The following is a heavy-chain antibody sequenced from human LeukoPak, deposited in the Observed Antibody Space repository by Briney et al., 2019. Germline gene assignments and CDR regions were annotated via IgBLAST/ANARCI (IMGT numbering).Heavy chain of an antibody. CDR2: IYHSGST. J-gene: IGHJ4*02. Sequence: PSQTLSLTCTVSGGSISSGGYYWSWIRQPPGKGLEWIGYIYHSGSTYYNPSLKSRVTISVDRSKNQFSLKMRSVTAADTAVYYCATLGGNGGGFDYWGQGTLVTVSS. CDR3: ATLGGNGGGFDY. V-gene: IGHV4-30-2*02. D-gene: IGHD4-23*01. CDR1: GGSISSGGYY.